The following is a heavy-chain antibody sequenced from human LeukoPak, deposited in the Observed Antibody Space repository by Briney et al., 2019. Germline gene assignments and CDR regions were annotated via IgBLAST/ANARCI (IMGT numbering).Heavy chain of an antibody. J-gene: IGHJ6*02. V-gene: IGHV3-33*01. CDR3: ARDPSMAVAGYYYYGMDV. CDR1: GFTFSSYG. D-gene: IGHD6-19*01. Sequence: PGGSLRLSCAASGFTFSSYGMHWVRQAPGKGLEWVAVIWYDGSNKYYADSVKGRFTISRDNSKNTLYLQMNSLRAEDTAVYYCARDPSMAVAGYYYYGMDVWGQGTTVTVSS. CDR2: IWYDGSNK.